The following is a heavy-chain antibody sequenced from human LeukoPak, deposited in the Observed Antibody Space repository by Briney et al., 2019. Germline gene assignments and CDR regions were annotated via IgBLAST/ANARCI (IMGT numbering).Heavy chain of an antibody. Sequence: GTSLRLSCAASGFTFRRFSIHWVGQAPGKGVEGVAVINIDGTKKYYADSVTGRFTMSRDNSKSTVALEMTSLRPEDAGVYYCAKDGGHWNDFDYWGQGTLVTVSS. J-gene: IGHJ4*02. V-gene: IGHV3-30*04. CDR3: AKDGGHWNDFDY. CDR2: INIDGTKK. D-gene: IGHD1-1*01. CDR1: GFTFRRFS.